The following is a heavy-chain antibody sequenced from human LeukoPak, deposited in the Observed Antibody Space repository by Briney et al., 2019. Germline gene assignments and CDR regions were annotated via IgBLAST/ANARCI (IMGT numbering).Heavy chain of an antibody. D-gene: IGHD3-10*01. J-gene: IGHJ4*02. Sequence: PGGSLRLSCAASGFTFNNQWMHWVRQAPGKGLVWVSRINSDGSDTVYADSVKGRFTISRDNAKNTLYLQVNSLRAEDTAVYYCARSLLTRVDYWGQGTLVTVSS. CDR1: GFTFNNQW. CDR3: ARSLLTRVDY. V-gene: IGHV3-74*01. CDR2: INSDGSDT.